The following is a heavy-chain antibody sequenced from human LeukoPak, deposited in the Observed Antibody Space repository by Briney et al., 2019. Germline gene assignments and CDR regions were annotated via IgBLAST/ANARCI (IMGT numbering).Heavy chain of an antibody. V-gene: IGHV3-7*01. D-gene: IGHD3-22*01. J-gene: IGHJ6*03. CDR2: IKQDGSEK. CDR3: ARGLVVIAAYYYYYMDV. Sequence: GGSLRLSCAASGFTFSSYWMSWVRQAPGKGLEWVANIKQDGSEKYYVDSVKGRFTISRDNAKNSLYLQMNSLRAEDTAVYYCARGLVVIAAYYYYYMDVWGKGTTVTVSS. CDR1: GFTFSSYW.